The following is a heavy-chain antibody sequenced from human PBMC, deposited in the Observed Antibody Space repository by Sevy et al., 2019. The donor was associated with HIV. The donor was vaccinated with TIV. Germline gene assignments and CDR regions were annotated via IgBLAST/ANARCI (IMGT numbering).Heavy chain of an antibody. V-gene: IGHV4-59*08. Sequence: SETLSLTCTVSGGSINSDHWNWIRQPPGKGLEWIGYVYYTGGTNYNPSLKNRVTISVDRTKNQFSLKLTSVTAADTAGYYCARRNDFDMWGQGTMVTVSS. CDR2: VYYTGGT. CDR3: ARRNDFDM. J-gene: IGHJ3*02. CDR1: GGSINSDH.